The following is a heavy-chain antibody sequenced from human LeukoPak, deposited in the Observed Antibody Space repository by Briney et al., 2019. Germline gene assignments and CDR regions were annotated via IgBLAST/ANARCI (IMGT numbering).Heavy chain of an antibody. CDR1: GGTLSSYA. Sequence: SVKVSFKASGGTLSSYAISSVRQAPGQGLEWMGSIIPIFGTANYAQKFQGRVTITTDESTSTAYMELSSLRSEDTAVYYCTRDYYDSSGYYYAHDYWGQGTLVTVSS. CDR3: TRDYYDSSGYYYAHDY. D-gene: IGHD3-22*01. V-gene: IGHV1-69*05. CDR2: IIPIFGTA. J-gene: IGHJ4*02.